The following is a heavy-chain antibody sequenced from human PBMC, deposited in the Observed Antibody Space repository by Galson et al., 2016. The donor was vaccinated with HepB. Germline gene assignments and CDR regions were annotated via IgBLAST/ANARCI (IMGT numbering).Heavy chain of an antibody. Sequence: PALVKPTQTLTLTCTFSGFSLSASGMSVSWFRQPPGKALEWLARINWDDVQYYSASLKTRLTISKDTSKNQVVLTMTNMDPVDTATYYCARRGSSGWYTSWGQGTLVTVSS. CDR3: ARRGSSGWYTS. D-gene: IGHD6-19*01. CDR2: INWDDVQ. CDR1: GFSLSASGMS. V-gene: IGHV2-70*11. J-gene: IGHJ5*02.